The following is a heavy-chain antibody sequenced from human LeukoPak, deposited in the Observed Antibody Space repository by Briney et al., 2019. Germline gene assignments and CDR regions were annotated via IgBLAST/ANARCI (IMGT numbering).Heavy chain of an antibody. D-gene: IGHD3-9*01. Sequence: GRSLRLSCAASGFTFDDYAMHWVRQAPGKGLEWVSGISWNSGSIGYADSVKGRFTISRDNAKNSLYLQMSSLRAEDTALYYCAKTHSLVSLTGPFDYWGQGTLVTVSS. CDR1: GFTFDDYA. V-gene: IGHV3-9*01. J-gene: IGHJ4*02. CDR2: ISWNSGSI. CDR3: AKTHSLVSLTGPFDY.